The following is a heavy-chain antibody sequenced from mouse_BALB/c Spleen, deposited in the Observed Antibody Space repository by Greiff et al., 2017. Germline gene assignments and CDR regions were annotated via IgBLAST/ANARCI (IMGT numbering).Heavy chain of an antibody. J-gene: IGHJ4*01. CDR2: ISNGGGST. CDR1: GFTFSSYT. CDR3: ARGNSYAMDY. V-gene: IGHV5-12-2*01. Sequence: EVKVVESGGGLVQPGGSLKLSCAASGFTFSSYTMSWVRQTPEKRLEWVAYISNGGGSTYYPDTVKGRFTISRDNAKNTLYLQMSSLKSEDTAMYYCARGNSYAMDYWGQGTSVTVSS.